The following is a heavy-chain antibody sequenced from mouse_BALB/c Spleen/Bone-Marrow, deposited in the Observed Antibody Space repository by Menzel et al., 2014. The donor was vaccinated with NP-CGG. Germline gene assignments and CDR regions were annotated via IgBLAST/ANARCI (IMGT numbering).Heavy chain of an antibody. V-gene: IGHV1S34*01. CDR1: GYSFTGYY. CDR2: ISCYNGAT. CDR3: VRRGNPIVYYAMDY. J-gene: IGHJ4*01. Sequence: LVKTGASVKISCKASGYSFTGYYMHWVKQSHRKSLEWIGYISCYNGATSYNQNFKGKATFTVDTSSSTAYMQFNGLTSEDSAVYYCVRRGNPIVYYAMDYWGQGTSVTVAS.